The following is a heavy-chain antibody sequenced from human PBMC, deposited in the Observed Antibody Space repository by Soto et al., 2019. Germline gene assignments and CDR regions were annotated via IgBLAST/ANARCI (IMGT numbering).Heavy chain of an antibody. D-gene: IGHD5-12*01. Sequence: SETLSLTCTVSGGSVSSYYWSWIRQPPGRGLEWIGYIYYSGSTNYNPSLKSRVTISVDTSKNQFSLKLSSVTAADTAVYYCAIVRGRGYSDYVAYWGQGTLVTVSS. CDR2: IYYSGST. J-gene: IGHJ4*02. V-gene: IGHV4-59*02. CDR3: AIVRGRGYSDYVAY. CDR1: GGSVSSYY.